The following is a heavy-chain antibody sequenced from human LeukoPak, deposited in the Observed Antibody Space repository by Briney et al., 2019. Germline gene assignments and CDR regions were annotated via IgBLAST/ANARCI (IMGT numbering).Heavy chain of an antibody. D-gene: IGHD2-2*02. J-gene: IGHJ4*02. CDR1: GGTFSSYT. CDR2: IIPILGIA. Sequence: PVKVSCKASGGTFSSYTISWVRQAPGQGLEWMGRIIPILGIANYAQKFQGRVTITADKSTSTAYMELSSLRSEDTAVYYCARDQGYCSSTSCYNFDYWGQGTLVTVSS. V-gene: IGHV1-69*04. CDR3: ARDQGYCSSTSCYNFDY.